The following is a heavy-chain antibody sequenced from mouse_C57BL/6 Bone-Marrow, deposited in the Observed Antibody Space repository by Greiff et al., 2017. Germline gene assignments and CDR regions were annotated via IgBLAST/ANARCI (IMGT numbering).Heavy chain of an antibody. V-gene: IGHV1-50*01. Sequence: QVQLQQSGAELVKPGASVKLSCKASGYTFTSYWMQWVKQRPGQGLEWIGEIDPSDSYTNYNQKFKGKATLTVDTSSSTAYMQLSSLTSEDSAVYYCARPPYGYLPYWGQGTTLTVSS. CDR2: IDPSDSYT. CDR3: ARPPYGYLPY. J-gene: IGHJ2*01. D-gene: IGHD2-2*01. CDR1: GYTFTSYW.